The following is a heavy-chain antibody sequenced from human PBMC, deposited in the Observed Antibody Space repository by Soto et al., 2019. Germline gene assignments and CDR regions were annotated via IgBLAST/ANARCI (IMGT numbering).Heavy chain of an antibody. Sequence: QVTLKESGPVLVKPTETLTLTCTVSGFSLSNARMGVSWIRQPPGKALEWLAHIFSNDEKSYSTSLKSRLTISKDTSNSQVVLTVTNMDPVDTATYYCARIREGVRYFDWLLSPYFDYWGQGTLVTVSS. CDR2: IFSNDEK. CDR1: GFSLSNARMG. J-gene: IGHJ4*02. V-gene: IGHV2-26*01. CDR3: ARIREGVRYFDWLLSPYFDY. D-gene: IGHD3-9*01.